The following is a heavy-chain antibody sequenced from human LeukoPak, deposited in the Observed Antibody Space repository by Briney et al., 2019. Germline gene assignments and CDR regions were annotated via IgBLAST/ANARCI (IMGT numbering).Heavy chain of an antibody. CDR1: GGSFSGYY. V-gene: IGHV4-34*01. CDR2: IYHSGST. Sequence: PSETLSLTCAVYGGSFSGYYWSWIRQPPGKGLEYIGSIYHSGSTYYNPSLKSRVTISVDTSKNQFSLKLSSVTAADTAVYYCANLRVGTTYYFDYWGQGTLVTVSS. J-gene: IGHJ4*02. CDR3: ANLRVGTTYYFDY. D-gene: IGHD1-26*01.